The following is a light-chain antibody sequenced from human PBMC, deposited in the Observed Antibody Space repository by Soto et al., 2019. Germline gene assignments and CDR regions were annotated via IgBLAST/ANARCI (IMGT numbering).Light chain of an antibody. CDR2: DTS. J-gene: IGKJ1*01. Sequence: EIVLTQSPGTLSFSPGERATLSCRTSQTLSSSFLAWYQQTPGQAPRLLIYDTSTRAIDIPDRFSGSGSGTDFTLTISRLEPEDFAVYYCQQYGSSPWTFGQGTKVDIK. CDR3: QQYGSSPWT. V-gene: IGKV3-20*01. CDR1: QTLSSSF.